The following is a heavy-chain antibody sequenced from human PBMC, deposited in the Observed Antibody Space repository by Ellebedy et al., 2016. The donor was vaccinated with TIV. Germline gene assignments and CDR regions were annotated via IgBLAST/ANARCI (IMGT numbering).Heavy chain of an antibody. CDR2: MNPNSGNT. CDR1: GSTFTSYE. V-gene: IGHV1-8*01. D-gene: IGHD2-15*01. J-gene: IGHJ4*02. CDR3: ATQGPSGFDY. Sequence: AASVKVSCKASGSTFTSYEINWVRQATGQGLEWMGWMNPNSGNTGYEQKLQGRVTLTRNTSIRTAYMELSSLRSEDTAVYYCATQGPSGFDYWGQGTLVTVSS.